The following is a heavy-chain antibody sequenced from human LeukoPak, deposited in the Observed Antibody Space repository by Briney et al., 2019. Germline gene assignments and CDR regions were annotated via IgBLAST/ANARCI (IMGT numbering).Heavy chain of an antibody. CDR3: ARDQGWELWNAFDI. CDR1: GFTFSSYA. Sequence: PGGSLSLSCAASGFTFSSYAMSWVRQAPGKGLEWVSCISSSSTYIYYADSVKGRFTISRDNAKNSLYLQMNSLRAEDTAVYYCARDQGWELWNAFDIWGQGTMVTVSS. D-gene: IGHD4-23*01. CDR2: ISSSSTYI. V-gene: IGHV3-21*01. J-gene: IGHJ3*02.